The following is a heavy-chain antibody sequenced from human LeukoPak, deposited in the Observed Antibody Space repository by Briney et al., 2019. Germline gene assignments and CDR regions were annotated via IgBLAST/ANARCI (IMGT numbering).Heavy chain of an antibody. V-gene: IGHV4-39*01. CDR3: ARQTSLGFDI. J-gene: IGHJ3*02. CDR2: IYYSGGT. CDR1: GGSISSSAYH. Sequence: PSETLSLTCTVSGGSISSSAYHWAWTRQPPGKGLEWIGNIYYSGGTYYKPSLKSRITIFLDTSKNQFSLRLSSVTAADTAVYYCARQTSLGFDIWGQGTMVTVSS.